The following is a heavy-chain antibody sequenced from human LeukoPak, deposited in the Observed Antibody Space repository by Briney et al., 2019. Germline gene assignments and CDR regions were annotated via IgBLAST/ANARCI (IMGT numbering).Heavy chain of an antibody. CDR1: GFSFSSYW. CDR3: ARDWLAGNPYHAFDL. D-gene: IGHD3-22*01. J-gene: IGHJ3*01. CDR2: IKEDGSEE. Sequence: GGSLRLSCAASGFSFSSYWMSWVRQAPEKGLECVANIKEDGSEEYYVDSVKGRFSISRDNAKNSLYLQMNSLRAEDTAVYYCARDWLAGNPYHAFDLWGKGTMVTVSS. V-gene: IGHV3-7*01.